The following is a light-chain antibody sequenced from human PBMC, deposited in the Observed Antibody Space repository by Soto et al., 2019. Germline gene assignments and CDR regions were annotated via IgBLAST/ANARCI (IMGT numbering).Light chain of an antibody. Sequence: DIQMTQSPSSLSASIGDRVTITFQASQNITNNLSWYQQKPGKAPNLLIYHASKLAKGVTSRFSGSGSGTDFSFIITSLQREDLATYYCQQYYGLPPLTFGQGTLLEI. V-gene: IGKV1-33*01. CDR3: QQYYGLPPLT. J-gene: IGKJ5*01. CDR2: HAS. CDR1: QNITNN.